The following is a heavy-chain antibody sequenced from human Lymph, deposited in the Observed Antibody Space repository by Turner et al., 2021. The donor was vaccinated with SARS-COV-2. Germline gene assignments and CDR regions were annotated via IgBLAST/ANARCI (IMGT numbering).Heavy chain of an antibody. CDR3: ARDSPYCSSTSCYDP. D-gene: IGHD2-2*01. Sequence: QVQLVQSGAEVKKPGSSVKVSCKASGGTFSSYAITWVRQAPGQGLEWMGGIIPILAIANYAQKFQGRVTITADKSTSTAYMELSSLRSEDTALSYCARDSPYCSSTSCYDPWGQGTLVTVSS. CDR1: GGTFSSYA. CDR2: IIPILAIA. J-gene: IGHJ5*02. V-gene: IGHV1-69*10.